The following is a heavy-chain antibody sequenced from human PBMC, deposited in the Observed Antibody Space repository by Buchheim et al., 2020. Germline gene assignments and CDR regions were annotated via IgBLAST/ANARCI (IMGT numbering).Heavy chain of an antibody. CDR1: GDTIRTTDYY. CDR3: ARIQGSDYDFWSGSRDYYFDY. CDR2: IYYSGST. Sequence: QVHLQESGPRLVKPSETLSLTCTVSGDTIRTTDYYWGWIRQPPGQGLEWIGSIYYSGSTNYQPSLKSRVTMSLDTSANQFSLTLSSVTAADTAVYYCARIQGSDYDFWSGSRDYYFDYWGKGTL. J-gene: IGHJ4*02. D-gene: IGHD3-3*01. V-gene: IGHV4-39*01.